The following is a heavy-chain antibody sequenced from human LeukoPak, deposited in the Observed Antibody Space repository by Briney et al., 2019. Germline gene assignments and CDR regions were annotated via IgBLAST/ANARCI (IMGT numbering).Heavy chain of an antibody. CDR3: ARHGGGMGATPLPIDY. CDR1: GYSFTSYW. Sequence: GESLKISCKGSGYSFTSYWIGWVRQMPGKGLEWMGIIYPGDSDTRYSPSFQGQVTISADKSVSTAYLQWNSLKASDTAMYYCARHGGGMGATPLPIDYWGQGALVTVSS. CDR2: IYPGDSDT. J-gene: IGHJ4*02. D-gene: IGHD1-26*01. V-gene: IGHV5-51*01.